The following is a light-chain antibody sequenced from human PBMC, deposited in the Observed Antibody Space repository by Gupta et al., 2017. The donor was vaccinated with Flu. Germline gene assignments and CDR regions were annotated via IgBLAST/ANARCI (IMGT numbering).Light chain of an antibody. CDR1: NSGGHN. CDR3: QVWDNNWV. V-gene: IGLV3-9*01. Sequence: VALGQTSRLPGVGTNSGGHNVLWYQQRPGQVLILVIYTNSSRPAGIPERFSGSNSANTATLTFGRVLAGDEADYFCQVWDNNWVFGGGTKLTVL. CDR2: TNS. J-gene: IGLJ3*02.